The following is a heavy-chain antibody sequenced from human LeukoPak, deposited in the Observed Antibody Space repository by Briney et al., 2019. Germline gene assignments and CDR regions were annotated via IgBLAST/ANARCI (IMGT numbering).Heavy chain of an antibody. D-gene: IGHD3-22*01. CDR2: INPNSGGT. J-gene: IGHJ4*02. CDR1: GYTFTGYY. V-gene: IGHV1-2*02. Sequence: ASVEVSCKASGYTFTGYYMHWVRQAPGQGLEWMGWINPNSGGTNYAQKFQGRVTMTRDTSISTAYMELSRLRSDDTAVYYCARGDADSSGYAPGWGQGTLVTVSS. CDR3: ARGDADSSGYAPG.